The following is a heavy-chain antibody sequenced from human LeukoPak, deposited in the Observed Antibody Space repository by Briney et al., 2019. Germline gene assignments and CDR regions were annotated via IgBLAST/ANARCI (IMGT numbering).Heavy chain of an antibody. Sequence: GESLKISCKGSGYSFTNYWIGWVRQMPGKGLEWMGIIYPGDSDTRYSPSFQGQVTISADKSINTAYMQWNSLKASDTAVYYCAKSGFGVTNYRWGQGTLVTVSS. CDR3: AKSGFGVTNYR. V-gene: IGHV5-51*01. CDR1: GYSFTNYW. CDR2: IYPGDSDT. J-gene: IGHJ4*02. D-gene: IGHD3-3*01.